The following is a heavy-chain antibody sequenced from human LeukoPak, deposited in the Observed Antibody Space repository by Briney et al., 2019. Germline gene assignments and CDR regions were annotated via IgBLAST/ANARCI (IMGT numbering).Heavy chain of an antibody. J-gene: IGHJ4*02. CDR1: GFTFSSYA. CDR3: AKTTTGYSSGRFPGWPVDY. D-gene: IGHD6-19*01. Sequence: GGSLRLSCAASGFTFSSYAMYWVRQAPGKGLEWVSGIFGSGGSTHYADSVKGWFTISRDNSKNTVYLQMNSLRAEDTAVYYCAKTTTGYSSGRFPGWPVDYWGQGTLVTVSS. V-gene: IGHV3-23*01. CDR2: IFGSGGST.